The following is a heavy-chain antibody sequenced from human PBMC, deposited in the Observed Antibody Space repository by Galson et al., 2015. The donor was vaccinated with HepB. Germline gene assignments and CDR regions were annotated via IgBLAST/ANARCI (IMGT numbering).Heavy chain of an antibody. V-gene: IGHV1-69*13. J-gene: IGHJ4*02. CDR2: IIPIFGTA. D-gene: IGHD3-16*02. CDR1: GGTFSSYA. Sequence: SVKVSCKASGGTFSSYAISWVRQAPGQGLEWMGGIIPIFGTANYAQKFQGRVTITADESTSTAYMELSSLRSEDTAVYYCASTTPASLALRGMTDYWGQGTLVTVSS. CDR3: ASTTPASLALRGMTDY.